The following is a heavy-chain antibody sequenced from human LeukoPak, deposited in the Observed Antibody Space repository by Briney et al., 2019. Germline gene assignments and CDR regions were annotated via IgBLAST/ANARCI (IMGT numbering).Heavy chain of an antibody. CDR3: ARDLGSLPAAIGYAYYGFDV. Sequence: GGSLRLSCAASGFIFENYAMHWVRLVPGKGLEWVSQISWNSGSIGYGDSVKGRFTISRDNAKNSLNLEVKSLRPEDTALYYCARDLGSLPAAIGYAYYGFDVWGQGTPVTVSS. V-gene: IGHV3-9*01. CDR2: ISWNSGSI. CDR1: GFIFENYA. D-gene: IGHD2-2*02. J-gene: IGHJ6*02.